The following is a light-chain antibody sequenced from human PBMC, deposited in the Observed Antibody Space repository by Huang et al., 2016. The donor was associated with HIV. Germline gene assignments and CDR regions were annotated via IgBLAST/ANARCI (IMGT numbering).Light chain of an antibody. J-gene: IGKJ5*01. Sequence: EIVMTQSPATLSLSPGERATLSCRASQGISSDLVWYQQKPGQAPRLLIYGASTRATGIPARFSGSGSGTEFTLTISSLQSEDFALYYCQQYTTWPPITFGQGTRLEIK. CDR2: GAS. CDR1: QGISSD. CDR3: QQYTTWPPIT. V-gene: IGKV3-15*01.